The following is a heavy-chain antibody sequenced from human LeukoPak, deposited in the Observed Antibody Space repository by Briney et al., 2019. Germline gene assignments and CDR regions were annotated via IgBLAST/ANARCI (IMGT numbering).Heavy chain of an antibody. CDR3: ARGGDTMVRGVIPNDY. D-gene: IGHD3-10*01. V-gene: IGHV1-46*01. J-gene: IGHJ4*02. CDR1: GYTSTSYY. CDR2: INPSGGST. Sequence: ASVKVSCKASGYTSTSYYMHWVRQAPGQGLEWMGIINPSGGSTSYAQKFQGRVTMTRDTSTSTVYMELSSLRSEDTAVYYCARGGDTMVRGVIPNDYWGQGTLVTVSS.